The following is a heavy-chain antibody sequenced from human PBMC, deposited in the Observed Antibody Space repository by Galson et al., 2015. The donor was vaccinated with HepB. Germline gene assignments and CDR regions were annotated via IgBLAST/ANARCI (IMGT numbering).Heavy chain of an antibody. J-gene: IGHJ4*02. V-gene: IGHV3-30-3*01. CDR3: ARDAKIAVAGIPSYFDY. Sequence: SLRLSCAASGFTFSSYAMHWVRQAPGKRLEWVAVISYDGSNKYYADSVGGRFTISRDNSKNTLYLQMNSLRAEDTAVYYCARDAKIAVAGIPSYFDYWGQGTLVTVSS. D-gene: IGHD6-19*01. CDR1: GFTFSSYA. CDR2: ISYDGSNK.